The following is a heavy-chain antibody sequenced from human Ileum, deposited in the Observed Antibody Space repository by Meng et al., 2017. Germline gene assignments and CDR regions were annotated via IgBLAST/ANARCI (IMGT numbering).Heavy chain of an antibody. CDR2: IIPVLGIA. CDR3: ARVSASVTYGMDV. CDR1: GITFSNYA. V-gene: IGHV1-69*10. J-gene: IGHJ6*02. Sequence: QVQLVQSGAEVKKPGDTVKGSGKASGITFSNYAIGWVRQAPGQGLEWMGQIIPVLGIANYAQNFQGGVTITADKSTSTAYMELSSLRSEDTAVYYCARVSASVTYGMDVWGQGTTVTVSS. D-gene: IGHD4-11*01.